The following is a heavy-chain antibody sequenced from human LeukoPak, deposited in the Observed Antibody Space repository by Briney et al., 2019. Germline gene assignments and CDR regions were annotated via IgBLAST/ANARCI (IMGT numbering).Heavy chain of an antibody. V-gene: IGHV3-11*04. Sequence: PGGSLRLSCAASGFTFSDYYMSWIRQAPGKGLEWVSYIGSSGRTIYYADSVKGRFTISRDNAKNSLYLQMNSLRAEDTAVYYCARSAVAGKNWFDPWGQGTLVTVSS. CDR1: GFTFSDYY. CDR2: IGSSGRTI. D-gene: IGHD6-19*01. J-gene: IGHJ5*02. CDR3: ARSAVAGKNWFDP.